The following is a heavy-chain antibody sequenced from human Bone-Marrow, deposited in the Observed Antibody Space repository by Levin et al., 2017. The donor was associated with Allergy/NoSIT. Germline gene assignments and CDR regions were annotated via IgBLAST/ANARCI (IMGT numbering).Heavy chain of an antibody. CDR2: ITYDGSNK. J-gene: IGHJ6*03. V-gene: IGHV3-30*18. CDR1: GFAFSSHG. D-gene: IGHD4-17*01. CDR3: AKEYGAIYYFYYMDV. Sequence: GGSLRLSCVASGFAFSSHGMHWVRQAPGKGLEWVAIITYDGSNKYYADSVKGRFTISRDNSQSTVSLQLNSLRAEDTGVYYCAKEYGAIYYFYYMDVWGKGTTVTVSS.